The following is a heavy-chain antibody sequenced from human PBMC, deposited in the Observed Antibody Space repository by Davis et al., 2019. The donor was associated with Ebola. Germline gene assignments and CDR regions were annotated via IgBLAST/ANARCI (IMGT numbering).Heavy chain of an antibody. CDR3: ARDYSSSSWYYYGMDV. Sequence: DSVKGRFTISRDNSKNTLYLQMNNLRAEDTAVYYCARDYSSSSWYYYGMDVWGQGTTVTVSS. J-gene: IGHJ6*02. D-gene: IGHD6-6*01. V-gene: IGHV3-30*01.